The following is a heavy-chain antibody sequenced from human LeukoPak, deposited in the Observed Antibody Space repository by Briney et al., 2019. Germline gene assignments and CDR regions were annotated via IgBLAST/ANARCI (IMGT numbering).Heavy chain of an antibody. J-gene: IGHJ6*03. Sequence: SVKVSCKASGGTFSSYAISWVRQAPGQGLEWMGGIIPIFGTANYAQKFQGRVTITTDESTSTAYMELSSLRSEDTAVYYCARGVVPAAILPYYYYYMDVWGKGTTVTVSS. V-gene: IGHV1-69*05. D-gene: IGHD2-2*01. CDR3: ARGVVPAAILPYYYYYMDV. CDR1: GGTFSSYA. CDR2: IIPIFGTA.